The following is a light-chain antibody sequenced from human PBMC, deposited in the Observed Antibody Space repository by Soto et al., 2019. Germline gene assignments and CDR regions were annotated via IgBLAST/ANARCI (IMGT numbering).Light chain of an antibody. J-gene: IGKJ1*01. V-gene: IGKV3D-20*02. CDR3: QQRSNWPPWT. CDR2: GAS. Sequence: EIVLTQSPGTLSLSPGERATLSYRASQSVSSSYLAWYQQKPGQAPRLLIYGASSRATGIPDRFSGSGSGTDFTLTISRLEPEDFAVYYCQQRSNWPPWTFGQGTKVDIK. CDR1: QSVSSSY.